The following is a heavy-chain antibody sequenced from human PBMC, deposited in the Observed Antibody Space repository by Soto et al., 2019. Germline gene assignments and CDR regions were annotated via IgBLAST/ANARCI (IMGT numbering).Heavy chain of an antibody. Sequence: ASVKVSCKASGYTFTGYYIHWVRQAPGQGLEWMGWINPSSGGTNYAQKFQGWVTMTRDTSISTAYMELSRLRSGDTAVYYCARFSGSGFYTLGYWGQGTLVTVSS. CDR3: ARFSGSGFYTLGY. CDR1: GYTFTGYY. D-gene: IGHD3-22*01. V-gene: IGHV1-2*04. CDR2: INPSSGGT. J-gene: IGHJ4*02.